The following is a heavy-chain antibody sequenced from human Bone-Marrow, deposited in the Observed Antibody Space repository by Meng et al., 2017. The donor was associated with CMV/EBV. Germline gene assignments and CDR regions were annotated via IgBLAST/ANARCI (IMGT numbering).Heavy chain of an antibody. CDR3: ARDMGYYYDSSGSDLDYYYGMDV. J-gene: IGHJ6*02. CDR1: GYTFTSYG. D-gene: IGHD3-22*01. CDR2: ISAYNGNT. V-gene: IGHV1-18*01. Sequence: ASVKVSRKASGYTFTSYGISWVRQAPGQGLEWMGWISAYNGNTNYAQKLQGRVTMTTDTSTSTAYMELRSLRSDDTAVYYCARDMGYYYDSSGSDLDYYYGMDVWGQGTTVTVSS.